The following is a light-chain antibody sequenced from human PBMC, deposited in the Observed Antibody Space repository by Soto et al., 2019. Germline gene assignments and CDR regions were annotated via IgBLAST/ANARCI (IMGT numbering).Light chain of an antibody. CDR2: AAS. CDR1: QDIATN. J-gene: IGKJ1*01. Sequence: EILMTQSPGTLSVSPGETATLSCRASQDIATNLAWYQQKPGQAPRLLIYAASTRATGVPAIFSGSGSGTEFTLTISSLQSDDFALYYCQQFNGWPPWTFGLGTKVEF. CDR3: QQFNGWPPWT. V-gene: IGKV3-15*01.